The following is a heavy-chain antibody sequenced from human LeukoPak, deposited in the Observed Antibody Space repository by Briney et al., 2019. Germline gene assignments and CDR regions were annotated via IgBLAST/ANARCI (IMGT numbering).Heavy chain of an antibody. V-gene: IGHV6-1*01. J-gene: IGHJ4*02. D-gene: IGHD3-22*01. CDR1: GDSVSSNSAA. CDR2: TYYRSKRYN. Sequence: QTLSLTCAISGDSVSSNSAAWDWIRHSPARGLEWLGRTYYRSKRYNDYAVSVKSRITINPDTSKNQFSLQLNSVTPEDTAVYYCARAPITGYYYDSSGLSYYFDYWGQGTLLTVSS. CDR3: ARAPITGYYYDSSGLSYYFDY.